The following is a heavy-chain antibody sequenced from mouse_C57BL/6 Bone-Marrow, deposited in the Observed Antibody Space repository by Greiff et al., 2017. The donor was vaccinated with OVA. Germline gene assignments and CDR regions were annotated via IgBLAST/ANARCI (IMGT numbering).Heavy chain of an antibody. CDR1: GFSLTSYG. D-gene: IGHD2-1*01. CDR2: IWRGGST. V-gene: IGHV2-5*01. CDR3: ANISGNYPAWFAY. Sequence: VQLQQSGPGLVQPSQSLSITCTVSGFSLTSYGVHWVRQSPGKGLEWLGVIWRGGSTDYNAAFMSRLSITKDNSKSQVFFKMNSLQADDTAIYYCANISGNYPAWFAYWGQGTLVTVSA. J-gene: IGHJ3*01.